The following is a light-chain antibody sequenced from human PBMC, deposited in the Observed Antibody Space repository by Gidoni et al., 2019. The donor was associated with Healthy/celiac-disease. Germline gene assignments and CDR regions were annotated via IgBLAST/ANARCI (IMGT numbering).Light chain of an antibody. CDR1: QSVSSN. CDR2: GAS. J-gene: IGKJ4*01. CDR3: QQYNNWPLT. Sequence: EIVMTKSPATLSVSPGERATLSCRASQSVSSNLAWYQQKPGQAPRLLIYGASTRATGTPARFSGSGSGTEFTLTISSLQSEDFAVYYCQQYNNWPLTFGGGTKVEIK. V-gene: IGKV3-15*01.